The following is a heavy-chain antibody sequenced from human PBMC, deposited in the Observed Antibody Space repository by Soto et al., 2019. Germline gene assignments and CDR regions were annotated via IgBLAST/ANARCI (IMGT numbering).Heavy chain of an antibody. D-gene: IGHD6-19*01. Sequence: GGSLRLSFAASGFIFSTYAMHWVRQAPGKGLEWVAFISYDGSDIYYGDSGKGRFTISRDNSRNTLYLEMNSLQTEDTAVFYCARDQGRTVPPGDWFHXWGQGTLVTVSX. CDR3: ARDQGRTVPPGDWFHX. CDR2: ISYDGSDI. V-gene: IGHV3-30-3*01. CDR1: GFIFSTYA. J-gene: IGHJ5*02.